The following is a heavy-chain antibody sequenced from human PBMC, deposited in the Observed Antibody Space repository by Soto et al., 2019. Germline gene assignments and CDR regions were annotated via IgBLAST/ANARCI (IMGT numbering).Heavy chain of an antibody. J-gene: IGHJ4*02. D-gene: IGHD3-10*01. CDR1: GFTFSSFW. Sequence: PGESLKISCAASGFTFSSFWMSWVRQAPGKGLEWVANIKTDGSETHYVDSVKGRFTISRDNPKTSLFLQMNSLRVEDTAVYFCTRDRYPRFYHGSGSYPYYWGQGTPVTVSS. CDR3: TRDRYPRFYHGSGSYPYY. CDR2: IKTDGSET. V-gene: IGHV3-7*03.